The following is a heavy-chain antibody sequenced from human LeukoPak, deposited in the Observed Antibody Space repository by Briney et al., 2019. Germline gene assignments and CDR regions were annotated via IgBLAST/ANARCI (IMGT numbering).Heavy chain of an antibody. D-gene: IGHD6-19*01. Sequence: PGRSLRLSCAASGFTFSSYAMHWVRQAPGEGLEWVAVISYDGSNKYYADSVKGRFTISRDNSKNTLYLQMNSLRAEDTAVYYCARVSSSGWYCFDYWGQGTLVTVSS. J-gene: IGHJ4*02. CDR2: ISYDGSNK. CDR3: ARVSSSGWYCFDY. V-gene: IGHV3-30-3*01. CDR1: GFTFSSYA.